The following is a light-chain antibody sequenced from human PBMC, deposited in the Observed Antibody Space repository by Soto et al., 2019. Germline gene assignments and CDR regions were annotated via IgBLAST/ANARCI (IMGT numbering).Light chain of an antibody. Sequence: EIVMTQSPATLSVSPGGRATLSCRASQSVNINLAWYQQKPGQSPRLLVYGASTRATGLPARFSGRGSGTEFILTISGLQFEDFAVYYCQQYNKWPHTFGQGTKVDIK. CDR3: QQYNKWPHT. CDR1: QSVNIN. CDR2: GAS. J-gene: IGKJ2*01. V-gene: IGKV3-15*01.